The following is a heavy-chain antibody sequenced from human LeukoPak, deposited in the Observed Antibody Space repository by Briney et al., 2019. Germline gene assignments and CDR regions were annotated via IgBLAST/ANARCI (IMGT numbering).Heavy chain of an antibody. V-gene: IGHV1-8*02. CDR3: ARATYYYDSSGYYYYYYGMDV. D-gene: IGHD3-22*01. CDR2: MNPNSGNT. CDR1: GYTFTGYY. J-gene: IGHJ6*02. Sequence: GASVKVSCKASGYTFTGYYMHWVRQATGQGLEWMGWMNPNSGNTGYAQKFQGRVTMTRNTSISTAYMELSSLRSEDTAVYYCARATYYYDSSGYYYYYYGMDVWGQGTTVTVSS.